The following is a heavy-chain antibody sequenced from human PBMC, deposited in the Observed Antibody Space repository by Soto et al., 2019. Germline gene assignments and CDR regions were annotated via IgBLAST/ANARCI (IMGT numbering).Heavy chain of an antibody. CDR3: ANMGRVLDDAFDI. CDR2: ISGSGGST. V-gene: IGHV3-23*01. Sequence: PGGSLRLSCAASGFTFSSYAMSWVRQAPGKGLEWVSAISGSGGSTYYADSVKGRFTISRDNSKNTLYLQMNSLRAEDTAVYYCANMGRVLDDAFDIWGQGTMVTVSS. J-gene: IGHJ3*02. D-gene: IGHD3-3*01. CDR1: GFTFSSYA.